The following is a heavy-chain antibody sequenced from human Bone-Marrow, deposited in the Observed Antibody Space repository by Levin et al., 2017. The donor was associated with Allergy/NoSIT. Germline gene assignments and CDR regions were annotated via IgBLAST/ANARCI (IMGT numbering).Heavy chain of an antibody. CDR3: ARAPRTYDSSGYVAWFDP. CDR1: GGSISSGGYY. D-gene: IGHD3-22*01. Sequence: PSETLSLTCTVSGGSISSGGYYWSWIRQHPGKGLEWIGYIYYSGSTYYNPSLKSRVTISVDTSKNQFSLKLSSVTAADTAVYYCARAPRTYDSSGYVAWFDPWGQGTLVTVSS. CDR2: IYYSGST. J-gene: IGHJ5*02. V-gene: IGHV4-31*03.